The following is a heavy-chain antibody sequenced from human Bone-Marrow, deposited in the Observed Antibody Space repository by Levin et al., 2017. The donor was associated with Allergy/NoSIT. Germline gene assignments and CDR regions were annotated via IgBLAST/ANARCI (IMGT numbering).Heavy chain of an antibody. Sequence: PSETLSLTCTVSGGSISSGDYYWSWIRQPPGKGLEWIGYIYYSGSTYYNPSLKSRVTISVDTSKNQFSLKLSSVTAADTAVYYCARDGVVAAGLDPWGQGTLVTVSS. CDR3: ARDGVVAAGLDP. CDR1: GGSISSGDYY. V-gene: IGHV4-30-4*01. J-gene: IGHJ5*02. D-gene: IGHD2-15*01. CDR2: IYYSGST.